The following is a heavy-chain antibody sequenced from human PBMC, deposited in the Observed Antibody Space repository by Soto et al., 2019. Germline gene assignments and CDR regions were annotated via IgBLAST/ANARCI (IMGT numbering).Heavy chain of an antibody. V-gene: IGHV3-30*04. CDR3: ARPIPRWSYHYGMDV. J-gene: IGHJ6*02. CDR2: ISFDGKNE. Sequence: GGSLRLSCAASEFTFSSYAMHWVRQAPGRGLGWVALISFDGKNEYYADSVKGRFTIARDNSRNMVYLEMNGLRPDDTATYFCARPIPRWSYHYGMDVWGHGTTVTAP. D-gene: IGHD2-15*01. CDR1: EFTFSSYA.